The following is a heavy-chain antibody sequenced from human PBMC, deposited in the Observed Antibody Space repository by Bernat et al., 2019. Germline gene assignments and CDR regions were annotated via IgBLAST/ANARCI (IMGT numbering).Heavy chain of an antibody. J-gene: IGHJ6*02. V-gene: IGHV2-70*15. CDR2: IDWDDDK. CDR1: GFSLSTSGMC. Sequence: QVTLRESGPALVKPTQTLTLTCTFSGFSLSTSGMCVSWIRQPPGKALEWLARIDWDDDKYYSTSLKTRLTISKDTSKNQVVLTMTNMDPVDTATYYCARIHGIAAAGNDYYGMDVWGQGTTVTVSS. D-gene: IGHD6-13*01. CDR3: ARIHGIAAAGNDYYGMDV.